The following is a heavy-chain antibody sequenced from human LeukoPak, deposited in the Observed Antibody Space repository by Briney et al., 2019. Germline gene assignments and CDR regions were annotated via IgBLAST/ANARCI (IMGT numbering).Heavy chain of an antibody. V-gene: IGHV4-30-4*01. CDR1: GGSLSSSDHY. CDR3: ARGVYSYGYGGRSYYFDY. CDR2: IYYSGTA. Sequence: SQTLSLTCTVSGGSLSSSDHYWSWIRQPPGKGLEWIAYIYYSGTAYYNPSLKSRVTISVDTSKNQFSLQLSSVTAADTAVYYCARGVYSYGYGGRSYYFDYWGQGTLVTVSS. J-gene: IGHJ4*02. D-gene: IGHD5-18*01.